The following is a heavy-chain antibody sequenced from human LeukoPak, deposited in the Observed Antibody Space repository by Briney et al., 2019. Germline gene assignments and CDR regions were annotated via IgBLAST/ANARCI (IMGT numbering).Heavy chain of an antibody. J-gene: IGHJ4*02. CDR2: IYYSGST. Sequence: PSETLSLTCTVSGGSISSYYWSWIRQPPGKGLEWIGYIYYSGSTNYNPSLKSRVTISVDTSKNQFSLKLSSVTTADTAVYYCAKSRGSGNYFDSWGQGTLVTVSS. V-gene: IGHV4-59*13. CDR3: AKSRGSGNYFDS. D-gene: IGHD3-10*01. CDR1: GGSISSYY.